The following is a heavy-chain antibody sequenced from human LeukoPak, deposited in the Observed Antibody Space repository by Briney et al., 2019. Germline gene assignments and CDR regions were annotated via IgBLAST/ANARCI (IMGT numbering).Heavy chain of an antibody. V-gene: IGHV3-7*01. Sequence: GGSLRLSCTAYGFTFSSYWMSWVRQAPGKGLEWVANIKQDGSEKYYVDSVKGRFTISRDNAKNSLYLQMNSLRAEDTAVYYCARDLSGYSDYWGQGTLVTVSS. CDR3: ARDLSGYSDY. D-gene: IGHD5/OR15-5a*01. J-gene: IGHJ4*02. CDR2: IKQDGSEK. CDR1: GFTFSSYW.